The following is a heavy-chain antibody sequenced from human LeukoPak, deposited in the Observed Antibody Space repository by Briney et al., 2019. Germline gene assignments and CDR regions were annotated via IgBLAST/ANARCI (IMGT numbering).Heavy chain of an antibody. CDR3: ARAPHYSNYGPYYYGMDV. CDR1: GFTFSNYN. CDR2: ISSSSSYT. Sequence: GGSLRLSCAASGFTFSNYNMNWVRQAPGKGLEWVSYISSSSSYTNYADSVKGRFTISRDNAKNSLYLQMNSLRAEDTAVYYCARAPHYSNYGPYYYGMDVWGQGTTVTVSS. J-gene: IGHJ6*02. V-gene: IGHV3-21*05. D-gene: IGHD4-11*01.